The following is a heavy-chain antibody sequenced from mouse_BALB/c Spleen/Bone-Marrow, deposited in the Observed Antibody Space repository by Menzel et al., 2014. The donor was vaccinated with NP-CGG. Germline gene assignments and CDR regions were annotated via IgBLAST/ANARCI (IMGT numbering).Heavy chain of an antibody. CDR2: IDPSTGRT. D-gene: IGHD2-2*01. Sequence: VQLQQSGAELVKPGASVKLSCKASGYTFTSYWMHWVKQRPGQGLEWIGEIDPSTGRTDYNKKFKSQATLTVDKSSSTAYMHLSNLTSEDSAVYYCARINGYDYWGQGTTLTVSS. V-gene: IGHV1S81*02. CDR1: GYTFTSYW. CDR3: ARINGYDY. J-gene: IGHJ2*01.